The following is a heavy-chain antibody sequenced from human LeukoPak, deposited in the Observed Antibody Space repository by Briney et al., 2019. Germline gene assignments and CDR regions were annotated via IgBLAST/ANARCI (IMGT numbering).Heavy chain of an antibody. CDR3: ATTLREYCSSTSCYSATFDY. V-gene: IGHV1-69*13. Sequence: SVKVSCKASGGTFSSYAISWVRQAPGQGLEWMGGIIPIFGTANYAQKFQGRVTITADESTSTAYMELSSLRSEDTAVYYCATTLREYCSSTSCYSATFDYWGQGTLVTVSS. CDR1: GGTFSSYA. CDR2: IIPIFGTA. J-gene: IGHJ4*02. D-gene: IGHD2-2*01.